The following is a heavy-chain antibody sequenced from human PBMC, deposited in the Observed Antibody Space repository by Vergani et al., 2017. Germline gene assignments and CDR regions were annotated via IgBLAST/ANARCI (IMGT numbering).Heavy chain of an antibody. D-gene: IGHD3-9*01. CDR3: AKRRGYYDISFDY. CDR1: GYTLTELS. Sequence: QVQLVQSGAEVKKPGASVKVSCKVSGYTLTELSMHWVRQAPGKGLEWMGGFDPDDGETIYAQKFQGRVTMNEDTSTDTAYMELSSLRSEDTAVYYCAKRRGYYDISFDYWGQGTLVTVSS. V-gene: IGHV1-24*01. CDR2: FDPDDGET. J-gene: IGHJ4*02.